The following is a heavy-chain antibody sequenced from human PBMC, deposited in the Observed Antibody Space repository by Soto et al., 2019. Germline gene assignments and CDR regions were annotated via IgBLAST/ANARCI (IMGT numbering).Heavy chain of an antibody. CDR1: GYTFTNYG. Sequence: QVHLVQSGGEVKKPGASVKVSCKASGYTFTNYGVAWVRQAPGQGLEWMGWTSAYTLNTNYAQKFQGRVTVTTDTSTSTAYMELRSLRPDDTDVYYCARADHGRAPRGGNWFDPWGQGTLVTVSS. CDR3: ARADHGRAPRGGNWFDP. CDR2: TSAYTLNT. D-gene: IGHD4-17*01. J-gene: IGHJ5*02. V-gene: IGHV1-18*01.